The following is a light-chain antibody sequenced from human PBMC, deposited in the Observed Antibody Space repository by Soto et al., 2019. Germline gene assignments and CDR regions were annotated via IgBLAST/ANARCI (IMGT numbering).Light chain of an antibody. J-gene: IGKJ5*01. CDR2: EVS. V-gene: IGKV2D-29*01. Sequence: DVVMTQTPLSLSVTPGQPASISCKSTQCLLLGAGKTYLYRNLQKSGQPPQLLIYEVSNRFSGVPDRFSGSGSGTDFTLKISRLEAEDVWVYYCIQSVQLPITFGQGTRLEMK. CDR1: QCLLLGAGKTY. CDR3: IQSVQLPIT.